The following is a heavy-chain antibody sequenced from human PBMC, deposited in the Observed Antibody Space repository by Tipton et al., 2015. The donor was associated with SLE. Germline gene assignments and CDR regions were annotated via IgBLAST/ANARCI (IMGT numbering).Heavy chain of an antibody. CDR3: ARIVGARWAFDI. Sequence: TLSLTCTVSGGSISSSRYYWGWIRQPPGKGLEWIGSIYHSGSTNYNPSLKSRVTISVDTSKNQFSLKLSSVTAADTAVYYCARIVGARWAFDIWGQGTMVTVSS. V-gene: IGHV4-39*07. CDR1: GGSISSSRYY. D-gene: IGHD1-26*01. CDR2: IYHSGST. J-gene: IGHJ3*02.